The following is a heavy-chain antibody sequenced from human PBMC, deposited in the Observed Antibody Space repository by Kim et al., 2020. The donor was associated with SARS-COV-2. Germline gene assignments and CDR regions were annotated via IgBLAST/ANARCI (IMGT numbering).Heavy chain of an antibody. CDR1: GFTFSSYA. V-gene: IGHV3-30*04. Sequence: GGSLRLSCAASGFTFSSYAMHWVRQAPGKRLEWVAVISYDGSNKYYADSVKGRFTISRDNSKNTLYLQMNSLRAEDTAVYYCARALTTVTKSEQSYYYYYGMDVWGQGTTVTVSS. CDR2: ISYDGSNK. D-gene: IGHD4-17*01. CDR3: ARALTTVTKSEQSYYYYYGMDV. J-gene: IGHJ6*02.